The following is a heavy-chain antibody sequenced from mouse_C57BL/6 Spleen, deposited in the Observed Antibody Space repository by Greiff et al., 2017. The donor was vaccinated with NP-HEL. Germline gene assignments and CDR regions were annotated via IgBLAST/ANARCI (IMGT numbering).Heavy chain of an antibody. V-gene: IGHV1-74*01. CDR2: IHPSDSDT. CDR3: ARSHGYDGDYYAMDY. Sequence: QVQLQQPGAELVKPGASVKVSCKASGYTFTSYWMHWVKQRPGQGLEWIGRIHPSDSDTNYNQKFKGKATLTVDKSSSTAYMQLSSLTSEDSAVYYCARSHGYDGDYYAMDYWGQGTSVTVSS. CDR1: GYTFTSYW. J-gene: IGHJ4*01. D-gene: IGHD2-2*01.